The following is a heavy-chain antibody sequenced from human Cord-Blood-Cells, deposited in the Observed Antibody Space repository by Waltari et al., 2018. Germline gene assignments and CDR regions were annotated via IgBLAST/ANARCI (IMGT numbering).Heavy chain of an antibody. CDR1: GFTFSSYS. Sequence: GESGGGLVKPGGSLRLSCAASGFTFSSYSMTWVRQAPGKGREWVSSISSSSSYIYYAYSVKGRFTISRDNAKNSLYLQMNSLRADDTAVYYCARDPVAAAGTGGYWGQGTLVTVSS. CDR2: ISSSSSYI. V-gene: IGHV3-21*01. J-gene: IGHJ4*02. CDR3: ARDPVAAAGTGGY. D-gene: IGHD6-13*01.